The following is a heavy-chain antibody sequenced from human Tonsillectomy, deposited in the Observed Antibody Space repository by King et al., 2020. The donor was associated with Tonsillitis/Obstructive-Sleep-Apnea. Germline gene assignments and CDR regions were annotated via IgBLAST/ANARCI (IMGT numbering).Heavy chain of an antibody. D-gene: IGHD1-1*01. CDR3: AKRLEGRYFDY. V-gene: IGHV3-23*04. Sequence: EVQLVESGGGLVQPGGSLRLSCVASGFTFSSYVMTWIRQAPGKGLEWVSSIIESGGGTYYADSVKGRFTVSRDNSKNTLWLQMNSLRAEDTALYYCAKRLEGRYFDYWGQGTLVTVSS. CDR1: GFTFSSYV. CDR2: IIESGGGT. J-gene: IGHJ4*02.